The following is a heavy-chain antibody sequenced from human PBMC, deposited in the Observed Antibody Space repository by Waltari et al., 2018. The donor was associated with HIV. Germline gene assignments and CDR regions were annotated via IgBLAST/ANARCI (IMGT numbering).Heavy chain of an antibody. D-gene: IGHD3-3*01. V-gene: IGHV1-69*04. J-gene: IGHJ6*02. CDR2: IIPILGIT. Sequence: FSSYTISWVRQAPGQGLEWMGRIIPILGITNYAQKFQGRVTIIADKSTSTAYMELSSLRSEDTAVYFCARDGSYDFLLYGLDVWGQGTTVTVSS. CDR3: ARDGSYDFLLYGLDV. CDR1: FSSYT.